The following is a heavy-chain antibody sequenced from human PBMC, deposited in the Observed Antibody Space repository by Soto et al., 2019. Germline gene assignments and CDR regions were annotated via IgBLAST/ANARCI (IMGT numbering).Heavy chain of an antibody. D-gene: IGHD5-12*01. V-gene: IGHV1-8*01. CDR2: MNPNSGNK. Sequence: VSVKVSCKASGYTFTSYDINWVRQATGQGLEWMGWMNPNSGNKGYAQKFQGRVTMTRNTSISAAYMELSSLRSEDTAVYYCASYDSGYDRWGEDAFDIWGQGTMVTVSS. J-gene: IGHJ3*02. CDR3: ASYDSGYDRWGEDAFDI. CDR1: GYTFTSYD.